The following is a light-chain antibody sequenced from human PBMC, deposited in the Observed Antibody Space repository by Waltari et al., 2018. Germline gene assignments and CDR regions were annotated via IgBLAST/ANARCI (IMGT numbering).Light chain of an antibody. CDR2: TNK. J-gene: IGLJ1*01. V-gene: IGLV1-40*01. Sequence: QSVLTQPPSVSGAPGQRVTISCTGSSSNIGGGYDVHWYQQLPGSAPRLLIYTNKNRPSGVPDRFSGSKSASSASLAITGLQVEDEADYFGQSYDSTRGGFYVFGTGTKVTVL. CDR3: QSYDSTRGGFYV. CDR1: SSNIGGGYD.